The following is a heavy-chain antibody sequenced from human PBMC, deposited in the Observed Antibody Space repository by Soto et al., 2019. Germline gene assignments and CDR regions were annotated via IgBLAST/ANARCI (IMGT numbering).Heavy chain of an antibody. CDR1: GDSVTSGSYY. V-gene: IGHV4-61*03. J-gene: IGHJ6*02. CDR3: AREWGLLPYYVMNV. CDR2: ISYTGRT. D-gene: IGHD7-27*01. Sequence: SETLSLTCSVSGDSVTSGSYYWTWLRQPPGKGLEWIGYISYTGRTKYNPSLQSRVTISVDTSKNDFSLNLSSVTAADTAVYFCAREWGLLPYYVMNVWGHGTAVTVSS.